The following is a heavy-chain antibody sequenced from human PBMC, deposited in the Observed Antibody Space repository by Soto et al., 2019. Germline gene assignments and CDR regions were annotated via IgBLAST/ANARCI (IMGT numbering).Heavy chain of an antibody. CDR3: AKVKSLAGKE. CDR1: GFTFSSYW. Sequence: EVQLVESGGGLVQPGGSLRLSCAASGFTFSSYWMSWVRQAPGKGLEWVANIKQDGSDKYYVDSVKGRFTISRDNAKNSLYLQMNSLTAEDTAIYYGAKVKSLAGKEWGQGTLVTVSS. V-gene: IGHV3-7*05. CDR2: IKQDGSDK. J-gene: IGHJ4*02. D-gene: IGHD6-6*01.